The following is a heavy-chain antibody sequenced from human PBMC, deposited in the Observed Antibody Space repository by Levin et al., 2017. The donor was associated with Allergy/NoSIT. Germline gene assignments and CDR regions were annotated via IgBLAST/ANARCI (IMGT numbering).Heavy chain of an antibody. CDR1: GFTSSNAW. CDR2: IKSKTDGGTT. D-gene: IGHD3-9*01. V-gene: IGHV3-15*01. J-gene: IGHJ4*02. CDR3: TAYYDILNGYYTRLDN. Sequence: AGGSLRLSCAASGFTSSNAWMSWVRQAPGKGLEWVGRIKSKTDGGTTDYAAPVKGRFTISRDDSKNTLYLQMNSLKTEGTAVYYCTAYYDILNGYYTRLDNWGLGTLVTVSS.